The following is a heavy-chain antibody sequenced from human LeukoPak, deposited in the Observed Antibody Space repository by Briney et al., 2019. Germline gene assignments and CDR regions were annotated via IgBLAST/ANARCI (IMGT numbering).Heavy chain of an antibody. CDR3: ARDFNEGRLLDY. Sequence: GASVKVSCKASGGTFSSYAISWVRQAPGQGLEWMGGIIPIFGTANYAQKFQGRVTITADESTSTAYMELSSLRSEDTAVYYCARDFNEGRLLDYWGQGTLVTASS. CDR1: GGTFSSYA. J-gene: IGHJ4*02. V-gene: IGHV1-69*01. CDR2: IIPIFGTA. D-gene: IGHD1-1*01.